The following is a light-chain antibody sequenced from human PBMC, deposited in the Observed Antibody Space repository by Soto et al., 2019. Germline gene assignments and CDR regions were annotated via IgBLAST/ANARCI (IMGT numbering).Light chain of an antibody. CDR3: HPSRSSGT. J-gene: IGKJ1*01. CDR1: QIVTGGY. CDR2: GAS. Sequence: WTYTAGTRALSQREVATLCCRASQIVTGGYLAWHQQKPGQAPRLLIYGASNRATGIPDRFSGSGSATDFTLTSSRQAPEDSAMYYCHPSRSSGTFGQGTKVDIK. V-gene: IGKV3-20*01.